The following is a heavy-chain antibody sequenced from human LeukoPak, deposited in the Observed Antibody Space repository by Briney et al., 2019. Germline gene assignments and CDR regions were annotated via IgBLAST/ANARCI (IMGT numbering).Heavy chain of an antibody. D-gene: IGHD6-19*01. CDR2: ISSGGSTI. Sequence: KPGGSLRLSCAVSGFTFSDYYMSWIRQAPGKGLEWVSYISSGGSTISHADSVKGRFTISRDNAKNSLYLQMNSLRAEDTAVYYCARDSSGWFGGTDYWGQGTLVTVSS. CDR3: ARDSSGWFGGTDY. CDR1: GFTFSDYY. V-gene: IGHV3-11*04. J-gene: IGHJ4*02.